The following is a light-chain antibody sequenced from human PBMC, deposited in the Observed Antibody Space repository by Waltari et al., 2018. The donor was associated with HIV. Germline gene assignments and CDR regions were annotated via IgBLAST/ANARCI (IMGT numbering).Light chain of an antibody. CDR2: AAT. CDR1: SDDVGRYNY. Sequence: QSALTQPRSVSGSPGQSVTISCTGTSDDVGRYNYVSWFQQYPGKVPKLMIFAATKRPPGVPDRFSGSKSGNTSSLIISGLRTEDEADDYCCSCAGTDSLVFGGGTKLTVL. J-gene: IGLJ3*02. CDR3: CSCAGTDSLV. V-gene: IGLV2-11*01.